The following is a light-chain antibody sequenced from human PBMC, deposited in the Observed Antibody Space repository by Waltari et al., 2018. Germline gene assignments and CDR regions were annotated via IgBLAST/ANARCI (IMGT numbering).Light chain of an antibody. V-gene: IGKV4-1*01. CDR3: QQCYTFPYT. Sequence: SSLCQCNSKNYLGWYQQKPGQPPKLLITWASTRESGIPDRFSGSGSGTDFTLTISSLQAEDVAVYFCQQCYTFPYTFGQGTKLEIK. J-gene: IGKJ2*01. CDR2: WAS. CDR1: SSLCQCNSKNY.